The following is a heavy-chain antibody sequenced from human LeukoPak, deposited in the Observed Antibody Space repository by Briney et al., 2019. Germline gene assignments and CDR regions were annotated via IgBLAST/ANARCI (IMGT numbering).Heavy chain of an antibody. D-gene: IGHD3-22*01. Sequence: SGGSLRLSCAASGFTFNTYSMNWVRQAPGKGLEWVSSLSSHSTYIYYADSVMGRFTISGDNAKNSLYLQMNSLRAEDTAVYYCARSLGFYDSSGAYYFDYWGQGTLVTVSS. J-gene: IGHJ4*02. CDR1: GFTFNTYS. V-gene: IGHV3-21*01. CDR2: LSSHSTYI. CDR3: ARSLGFYDSSGAYYFDY.